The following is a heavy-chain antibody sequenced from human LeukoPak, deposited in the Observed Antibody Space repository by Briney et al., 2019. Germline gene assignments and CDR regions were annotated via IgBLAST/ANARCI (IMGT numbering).Heavy chain of an antibody. Sequence: HPGGSLRLSCAASGFTFSSYAMGWVRQAPGEGLEWVSGVSGSGGSTYHADSVRGRFTLSRDNSMNTLYLLMNSLRAEDTAVYYCAMGAQYYYDSSGSNFDYWGQGTLVTVSS. CDR3: AMGAQYYYDSSGSNFDY. CDR2: VSGSGGST. CDR1: GFTFSSYA. V-gene: IGHV3-23*01. D-gene: IGHD3-22*01. J-gene: IGHJ4*02.